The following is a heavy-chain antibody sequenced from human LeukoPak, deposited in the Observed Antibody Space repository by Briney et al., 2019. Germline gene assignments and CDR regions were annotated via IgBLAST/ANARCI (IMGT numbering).Heavy chain of an antibody. CDR2: IYTSGST. CDR3: ARALAPSIAARPGDY. D-gene: IGHD6-6*01. CDR1: GGSISSGSYY. J-gene: IGHJ4*02. V-gene: IGHV4-61*02. Sequence: SQTLSLTCTVSGGSISSGSYYWSWIRQPAGKGLEWIGRIYTSGSTNYNPSLKSRVTISVDTSKNQFSLKLSSVTAADTAVYYGARALAPSIAARPGDYWGQGTLVTVSS.